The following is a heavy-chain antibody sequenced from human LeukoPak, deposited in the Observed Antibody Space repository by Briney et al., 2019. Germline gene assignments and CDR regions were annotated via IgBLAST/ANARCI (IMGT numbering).Heavy chain of an antibody. CDR3: ARENFYGMDV. CDR1: GFTFSRYW. J-gene: IGHJ6*02. Sequence: PGGSLRLCCAASGFTFSRYWMNWVRQAPGKGLVWVSRINSDGSTTRYADSVKGRFTISRDNAKNTMYLQMNSLRAEDTAVYYCARENFYGMDVWGQGTTVTVSS. CDR2: INSDGSTT. V-gene: IGHV3-74*01.